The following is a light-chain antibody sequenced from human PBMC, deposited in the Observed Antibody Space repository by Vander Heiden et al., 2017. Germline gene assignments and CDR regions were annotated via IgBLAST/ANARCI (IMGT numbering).Light chain of an antibody. Sequence: ELVMPRSHATLSGSPGERATLTCRASQRVSSYLAWYQQKPGQAPRLLIYGASTRDTGVPSRFSGSGSGTDFTLTISSLQSEDFAVYYCQHNNNCPMPFGQGTKVEIK. V-gene: IGKV3-15*01. J-gene: IGKJ1*01. CDR1: QRVSSY. CDR3: QHNNNCPMP. CDR2: GAS.